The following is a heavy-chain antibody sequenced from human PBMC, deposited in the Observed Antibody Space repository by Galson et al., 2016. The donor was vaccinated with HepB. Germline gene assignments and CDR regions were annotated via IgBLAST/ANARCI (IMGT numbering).Heavy chain of an antibody. J-gene: IGHJ4*02. Sequence: SLRLSCAASGFIFSTYAMNWVRQAPGKGLELVSGITGGGGTTHYADSVKGRFTISSDNSKSTLYLQMNSPGAEETAIYYCAKALAPYCSGGSCFRGFDSWGRGTLVTVSS. D-gene: IGHD4-23*01. V-gene: IGHV3-23*01. CDR3: AKALAPYCSGGSCFRGFDS. CDR2: ITGGGGTT. CDR1: GFIFSTYA.